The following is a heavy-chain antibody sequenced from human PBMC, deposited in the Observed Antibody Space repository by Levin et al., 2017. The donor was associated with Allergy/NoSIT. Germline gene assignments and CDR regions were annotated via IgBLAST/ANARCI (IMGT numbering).Heavy chain of an antibody. CDR2: INPNSGGT. D-gene: IGHD1-26*01. V-gene: IGHV1-2*02. Sequence: ASVKVSCKASGYTFTGYYMHWVRQAPGQGLEWMGWINPNSGGTNYAQKFQGRVTMTRDTSISTAYMELSRLRSDDTAVYYCARDNSGSYYGNWFDPWGQGTLVTVSS. CDR1: GYTFTGYY. CDR3: ARDNSGSYYGNWFDP. J-gene: IGHJ5*02.